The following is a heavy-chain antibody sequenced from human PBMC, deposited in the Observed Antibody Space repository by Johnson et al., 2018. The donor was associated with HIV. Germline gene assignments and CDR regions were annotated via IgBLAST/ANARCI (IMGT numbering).Heavy chain of an antibody. J-gene: IGHJ3*02. D-gene: IGHD3-3*01. V-gene: IGHV3-30*03. CDR3: ARDTDDFWSGEGAFDI. CDR2: ISYDGSNK. CDR1: GFSFDDYA. Sequence: QVQLVESGGGLVQPGGSLRLSCAASGFSFDDYAMHWVRQTPGKGLEWVAVISYDGSNKYYTDSVKGRFTISRDNSRNTLNLQMNNLRAEDTGVYYCARDTDDFWSGEGAFDIWGQGTVVTVSS.